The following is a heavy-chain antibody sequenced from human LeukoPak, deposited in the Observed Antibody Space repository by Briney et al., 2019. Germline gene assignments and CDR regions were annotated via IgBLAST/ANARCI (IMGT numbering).Heavy chain of an antibody. J-gene: IGHJ6*02. D-gene: IGHD2/OR15-2a*01. V-gene: IGHV3-33*06. CDR3: GKDLHFYVAMDV. CDR2: IWFDGSNK. CDR1: GGSFSGYY. Sequence: LSLTCAVYGGSFSGYYWSWIRQPPGKGLEWVAVIWFDGSNKYYADSVKGRFTVSGDDSKHTVYLQMNSLRAEDTALYYCGKDLHFYVAMDVWGQGTTVTVSS.